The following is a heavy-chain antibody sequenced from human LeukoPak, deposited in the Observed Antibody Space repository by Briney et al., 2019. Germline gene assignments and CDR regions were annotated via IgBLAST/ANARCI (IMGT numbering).Heavy chain of an antibody. CDR3: TKTGGPWD. V-gene: IGHV3-7*03. D-gene: IGHD7-27*01. CDR1: GFTFSSYW. J-gene: IGHJ4*02. Sequence: GGSLRLSCAASGFTFSSYWMSWVRQAPGKGLEWVANIKQDGSEKDYVDSVKGRFTISRDNPKNTLYLQMNTLRAEDTAVYYCTKTGGPWDWGQGTLVTVSS. CDR2: IKQDGSEK.